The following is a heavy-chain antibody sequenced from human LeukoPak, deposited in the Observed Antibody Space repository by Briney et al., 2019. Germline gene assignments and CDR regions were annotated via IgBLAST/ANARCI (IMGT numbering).Heavy chain of an antibody. J-gene: IGHJ5*02. CDR2: IYTGGTA. V-gene: IGHV4-4*07. D-gene: IGHD1-26*01. CDR1: GASLSTDY. Sequence: SETLSLTCSVSGASLSTDYWSWVRQPAGKGLEWIGRIYTGGTAKYNSSLKSRVTILVDRSKNQFSLKVTSVTAADTAVYYCARVIAGAAGFWHDPWGRGTLVTVSA. CDR3: ARVIAGAAGFWHDP.